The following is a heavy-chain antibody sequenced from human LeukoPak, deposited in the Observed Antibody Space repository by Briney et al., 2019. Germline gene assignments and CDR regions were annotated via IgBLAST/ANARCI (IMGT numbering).Heavy chain of an antibody. V-gene: IGHV4-39*07. CDR3: ARAHSYYDSSGYYPL. J-gene: IGHJ4*02. CDR2: INHSGST. CDR1: GGSISSSSYY. Sequence: SETLSLTCTVSGGSISSSSYYWSWIRQPPGKGLEWIGEINHSGSTNYNPSLKSRVTISVDTSKNQFSLKLSSVTAADTAVYYCARAHSYYDSSGYYPLWGQGTLVTVSS. D-gene: IGHD3-22*01.